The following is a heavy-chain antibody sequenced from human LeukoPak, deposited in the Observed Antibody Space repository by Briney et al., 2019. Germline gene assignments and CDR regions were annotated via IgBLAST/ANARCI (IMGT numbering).Heavy chain of an antibody. Sequence: GGSLRLSCAASGFTFSSYSMNWVRQAPGKGLEWVSSISSSSSYIYYADSVKGRFTISRDNAKNSLYLQMNSLRAEDTAVYYCARAAIAAAGIGGYWGQGTLVTVSS. CDR1: GFTFSSYS. CDR2: ISSSSSYI. CDR3: ARAAIAAAGIGGY. D-gene: IGHD6-13*01. V-gene: IGHV3-21*01. J-gene: IGHJ4*02.